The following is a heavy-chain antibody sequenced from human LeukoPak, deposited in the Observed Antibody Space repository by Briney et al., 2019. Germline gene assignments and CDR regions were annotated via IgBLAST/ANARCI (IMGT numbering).Heavy chain of an antibody. CDR3: ARGPVAYFDY. V-gene: IGHV3-7*01. Sequence: GGSLRLSCAASGFTFNNFWMTWVRQAPGKGLEWVANIKQDESEKYYLDSVKGRFTISRDNAKNSLFLHMDSLRAEDSAVYYCARGPVAYFDYWGQGTLVTVSS. J-gene: IGHJ4*01. CDR1: GFTFNNFW. D-gene: IGHD2-15*01. CDR2: IKQDESEK.